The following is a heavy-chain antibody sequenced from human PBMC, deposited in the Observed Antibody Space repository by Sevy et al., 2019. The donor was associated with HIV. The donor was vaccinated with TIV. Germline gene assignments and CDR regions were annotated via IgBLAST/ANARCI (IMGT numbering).Heavy chain of an antibody. Sequence: GGSLRLSCAASGFTFRSDWMHWVRQAPGKGLVWVSRINRDGSSTDYADSVKGRFTISRDNAKNTLYLQMNSLRAEDTSVYYCLSEGGDWFDPWGQGTLVTVSS. CDR3: LSEGGDWFDP. D-gene: IGHD3-16*01. CDR2: INRDGSST. CDR1: GFTFRSDW. V-gene: IGHV3-74*01. J-gene: IGHJ5*02.